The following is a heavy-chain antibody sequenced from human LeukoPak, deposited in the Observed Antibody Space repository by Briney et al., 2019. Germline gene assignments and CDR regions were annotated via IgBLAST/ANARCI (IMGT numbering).Heavy chain of an antibody. CDR2: IYSGGST. J-gene: IGHJ4*02. CDR3: ARGASTKWMDYGSGSSNDY. D-gene: IGHD3-10*01. Sequence: GGSLRLSCAASGFTVSSNYMSWVRQAPGKGLEWVAVIYSGGSTYYADSVKGRFTISRDNSKNTLYLQMNSLRAEDTTVYYCARGASTKWMDYGSGSSNDYWGQGTLVTVSS. CDR1: GFTVSSNY. V-gene: IGHV3-66*01.